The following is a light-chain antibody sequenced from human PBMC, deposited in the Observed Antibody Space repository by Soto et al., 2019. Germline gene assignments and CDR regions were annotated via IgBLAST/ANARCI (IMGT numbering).Light chain of an antibody. CDR2: EVS. CDR1: SSDVGNYKY. Sequence: QSALTQPASVSGSPGQSITISCTGTSSDVGNYKYVSWYQQHPGKAPKLMIYEVSNRPSGVSNRFSGSKSGNTASLTISGLQAEDETDYYCFSYTNINTRACVFGTGTKVTVL. CDR3: FSYTNINTRACV. J-gene: IGLJ1*01. V-gene: IGLV2-14*01.